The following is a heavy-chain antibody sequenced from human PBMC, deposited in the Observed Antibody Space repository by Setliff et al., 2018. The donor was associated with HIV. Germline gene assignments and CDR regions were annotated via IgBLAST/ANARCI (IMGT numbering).Heavy chain of an antibody. CDR3: ARAKTIGVSAVFFDP. J-gene: IGHJ5*02. CDR1: GGSMNSDSYS. CDR2: IYVGGSV. V-gene: IGHV4-61*09. Sequence: PWETLSLTCTVSGGSMNSDSYSWTWLRQPAGKGPGLIGHIYVGGSVIYNPSLASRVTISMVPSKNQFSLDLSSVTAADTAKYYCARAKTIGVSAVFFDPWGQGRPVTVSS. D-gene: IGHD3-3*01.